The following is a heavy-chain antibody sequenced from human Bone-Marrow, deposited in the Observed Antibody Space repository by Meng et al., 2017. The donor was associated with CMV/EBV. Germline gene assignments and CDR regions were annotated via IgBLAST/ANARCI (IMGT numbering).Heavy chain of an antibody. J-gene: IGHJ6*02. CDR1: GGSISNYY. D-gene: IGHD2-2*01. CDR2: MYNSGST. V-gene: IGHV4-59*01. CDR3: ARVRGYCSTTSCHSFMDV. Sequence: SETLSLTCTVSGGSISNYYWSWIRQPPGKGLEWIGYMYNSGSTNYNPSLKSRVATSVATSKNQFSLKLSSVTAADTAVYYCARVRGYCSTTSCHSFMDVWGQGTTVTVSS.